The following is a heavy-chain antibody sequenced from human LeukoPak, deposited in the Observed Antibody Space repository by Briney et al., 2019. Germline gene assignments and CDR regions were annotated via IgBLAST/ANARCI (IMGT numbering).Heavy chain of an antibody. D-gene: IGHD6-13*01. Sequence: GGSLRLSCAASGFTFDDYAMHWVRQATGKGLEWVSGISWNSGSIGYADSVKGRFTISRDNAKNSLYLQMNSLRAEDTALYYCAKDIRVRSSSYFDYWGQGTLVTVSS. CDR3: AKDIRVRSSSYFDY. CDR1: GFTFDDYA. J-gene: IGHJ4*02. CDR2: ISWNSGSI. V-gene: IGHV3-9*01.